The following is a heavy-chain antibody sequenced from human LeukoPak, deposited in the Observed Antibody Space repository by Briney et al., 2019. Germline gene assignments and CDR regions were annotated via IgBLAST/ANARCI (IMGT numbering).Heavy chain of an antibody. CDR3: AKDCSGWYTIEDWFDP. V-gene: IGHV3-30*02. D-gene: IGHD6-19*01. CDR2: IRYDGSNK. CDR1: GFTFSSYG. Sequence: QPGGSLRLSCAASGFTFSSYGMHWVRQAPGKGLEWVAFIRYDGSNKYYADSVKGRFTISRDNSKNTLYLQMNSLRAEDTAVYYCAKDCSGWYTIEDWFDPWGQGTLVTVSS. J-gene: IGHJ5*02.